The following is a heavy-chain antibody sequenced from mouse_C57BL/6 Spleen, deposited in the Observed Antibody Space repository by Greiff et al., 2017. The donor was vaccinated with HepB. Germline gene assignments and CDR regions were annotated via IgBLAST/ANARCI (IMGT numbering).Heavy chain of an antibody. CDR1: GYTFTSYW. V-gene: IGHV1-55*01. J-gene: IGHJ2*01. CDR2: IYPGSGST. Sequence: QVQLQQPGAELVKPGASVKMSCKASGYTFTSYWITWVKQRPGQGLEWIGDIYPGSGSTNYNEKFKSKATLTVDTSSSTAYMQLSSRTSEDSAVYYCARSRFYYFDDWGKGTTLTVSS. CDR3: ARSRFYYFDD.